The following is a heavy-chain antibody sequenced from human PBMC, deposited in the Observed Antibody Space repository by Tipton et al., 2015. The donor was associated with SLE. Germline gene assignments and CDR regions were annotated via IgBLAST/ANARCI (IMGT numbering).Heavy chain of an antibody. CDR3: ARGGEGGSDY. V-gene: IGHV4-59*11. J-gene: IGHJ4*02. D-gene: IGHD3-10*01. CDR1: GGSISSHY. CDR2: IYYSGST. Sequence: LRLSCTVSGGSISSHYWSWIRQPPGKGLEWIGYIYYSGSTYYNPSLKSRVTISVDTSKNQFSLKLSSVTAADTAVYYCARGGEGGSDYWGQGTLVTVSS.